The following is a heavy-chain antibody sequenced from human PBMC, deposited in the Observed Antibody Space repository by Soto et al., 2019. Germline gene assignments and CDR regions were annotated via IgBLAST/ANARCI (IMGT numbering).Heavy chain of an antibody. Sequence: PSETLSLTCTVSGGSISSSSYYWGWVRQPPGKGLEWIGSIYYSGSTYYNPSLKSRVTISVDTSKNQFSLKLSSVTAADTAVYYCARRYYGEYVYFDYWGQGTLVTVSS. J-gene: IGHJ4*02. D-gene: IGHD4-17*01. V-gene: IGHV4-39*01. CDR1: GGSISSSSYY. CDR2: IYYSGST. CDR3: ARRYYGEYVYFDY.